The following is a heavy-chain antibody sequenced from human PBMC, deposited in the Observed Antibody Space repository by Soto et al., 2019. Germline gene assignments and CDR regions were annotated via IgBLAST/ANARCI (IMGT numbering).Heavy chain of an antibody. V-gene: IGHV4-39*02. J-gene: IGHJ5*02. Sequence: SETLSLTCTVSGGSISSSSYYWGWIRQPPGKGLEWIGSIYYSGSTYYNPSLKSRVTISVDTSKNQFSLKLSSVTAEDTAVYYCARDSMRGRFDPWGQGTLVTVSS. CDR1: GGSISSSSYY. CDR3: ARDSMRGRFDP. CDR2: IYYSGST. D-gene: IGHD2-8*01.